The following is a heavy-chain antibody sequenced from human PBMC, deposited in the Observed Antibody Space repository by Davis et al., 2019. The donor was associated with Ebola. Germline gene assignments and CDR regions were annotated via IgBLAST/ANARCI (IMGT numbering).Heavy chain of an antibody. J-gene: IGHJ3*01. CDR3: TRGGPGGSVAVAFNV. V-gene: IGHV3-21*06. Sequence: PGGSLRLSCAASGFSFTRYNMNWVRQASGRGLEWVSSISSSPTYIYYADSVKGRFTTSRDNFKNSLYLQMNSLRAEDTAVYYCTRGGPGGSVAVAFNVWGQGTMVTVSS. CDR2: ISSSPTYI. D-gene: IGHD6-19*01. CDR1: GFSFTRYN.